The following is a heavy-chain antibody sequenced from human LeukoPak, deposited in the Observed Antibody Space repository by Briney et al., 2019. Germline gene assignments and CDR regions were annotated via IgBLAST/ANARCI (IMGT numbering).Heavy chain of an antibody. J-gene: IGHJ5*02. D-gene: IGHD3-9*01. CDR1: GGSLSGFH. CDR2: INHSGST. V-gene: IGHV4-34*01. CDR3: ARVPGVYYDTLTGYGSGWFDP. Sequence: SETLSLTCAVYGGSLSGFHWSWIRQPPGKGLEWIGEINHSGSTNYNPSLKSRVSISVDTSKNQFSLRLSSVTAADTAVYYCARVPGVYYDTLTGYGSGWFDPWGQGTLVTVSS.